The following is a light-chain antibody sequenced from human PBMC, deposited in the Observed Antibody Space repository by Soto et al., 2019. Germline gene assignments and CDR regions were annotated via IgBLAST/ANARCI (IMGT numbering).Light chain of an antibody. J-gene: IGKJ5*01. V-gene: IGKV3-20*01. CDR1: QSVNSDY. CDR3: LHYGGSPLT. Sequence: EIVLTQTTGTLSLSPGEIATLSCIASQSVNSDYLAWLQQKPGQAPRLLIYGASTRTTGIPDRFSGSGSGTDFTLTIGRLEPGDFAVYYCLHYGGSPLTFGQGTRLEIK. CDR2: GAS.